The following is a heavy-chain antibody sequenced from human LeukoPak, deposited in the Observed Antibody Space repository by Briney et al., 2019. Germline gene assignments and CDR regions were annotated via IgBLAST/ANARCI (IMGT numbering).Heavy chain of an antibody. CDR3: ASGLDIVVVVAAGGMDV. CDR2: IIPILGIA. CDR1: GGTFSSYA. J-gene: IGHJ6*02. V-gene: IGHV1-69*04. D-gene: IGHD2-15*01. Sequence: SVKVSCKASGGTFSSYAISWVRQAPGQGLEWMGRIIPILGIANYAQKFQGRVTITADKSTSTAHMELSSLRSEDTAVYYCASGLDIVVVVAAGGMDVWGQGTTVTVSS.